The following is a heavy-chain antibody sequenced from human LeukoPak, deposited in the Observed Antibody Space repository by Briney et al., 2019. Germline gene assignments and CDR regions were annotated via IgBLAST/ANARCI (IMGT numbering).Heavy chain of an antibody. CDR3: AVADFRSGSYSSSFDY. D-gene: IGHD3-3*01. CDR2: IYSGGST. Sequence: GGSLRLSCAASGFTVSNNYMSWVRQAPGKGLEWVSVIYSGGSTYYADSVKGRFTISRDNSKNTLYLQMNSLRVEDTAVYYCAVADFRSGSYSSSFDYWGQGTLVTVSS. CDR1: GFTVSNNY. V-gene: IGHV3-53*01. J-gene: IGHJ4*02.